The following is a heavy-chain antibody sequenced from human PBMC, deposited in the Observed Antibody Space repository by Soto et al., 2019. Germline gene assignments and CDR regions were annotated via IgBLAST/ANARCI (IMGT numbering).Heavy chain of an antibody. CDR1: GGTFSSYA. CDR2: IIPIFGTA. CDR3: ARRWGLDGPGSWYFDF. D-gene: IGHD7-27*01. Sequence: QVQLVQSGAEVKKPGSSVKVSCKASGGTFSSYAISWVRQAPGQGLEWMGGIIPIFGTANYAQKFQGRVTITADESTSTAFMELSSLRAEDTAVYYGARRWGLDGPGSWYFDFWGRGTLVTVSA. V-gene: IGHV1-69*12. J-gene: IGHJ2*01.